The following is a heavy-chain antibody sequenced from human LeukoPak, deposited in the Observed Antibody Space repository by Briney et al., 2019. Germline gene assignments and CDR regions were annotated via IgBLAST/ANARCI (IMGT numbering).Heavy chain of an antibody. CDR3: ARGPGLGYCSGGSCPPL. V-gene: IGHV4-34*01. CDR2: INHSGST. CDR1: GGSFSGYY. J-gene: IGHJ6*04. Sequence: PSETLSLTCAVYGGSFSGYYWSWIRQPPGEGLEWIGEINHSGSTNYNPSLKSRVTISVDTSKNQFSLKLSSVTAADTAVYYCARGPGLGYCSGGSCPPLWGKGTTVTVSS. D-gene: IGHD2-15*01.